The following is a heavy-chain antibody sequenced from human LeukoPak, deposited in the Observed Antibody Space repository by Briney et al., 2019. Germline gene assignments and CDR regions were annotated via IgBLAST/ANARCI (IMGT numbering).Heavy chain of an antibody. Sequence: GGSLRLSCAPSGLTFSCYAMSWVRQPTGGGLEWVAAIIGRGGQAYYADSVTGPLSLSRDHSKNTLYLQMNSLRAEDTAVYYCAKARSYYDFWSGYSLMYYFDYWGQGTLVTVSS. J-gene: IGHJ4*02. CDR1: GLTFSCYA. D-gene: IGHD3-3*01. CDR2: IIGRGGQA. V-gene: IGHV3-23*01. CDR3: AKARSYYDFWSGYSLMYYFDY.